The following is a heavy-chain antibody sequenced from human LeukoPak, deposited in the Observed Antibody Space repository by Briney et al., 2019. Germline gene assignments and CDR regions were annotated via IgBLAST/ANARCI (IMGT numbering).Heavy chain of an antibody. Sequence: ASVKVSCKASGYTFTSYDINWVRQAPGQGLEWMGWINPNSGGTNYAQKFQGRVTMTRDTSISTAYMELSRLRSDDTAVYYCARNGRRIRGYSYANWFDPWGQGTLVTVSS. CDR2: INPNSGGT. CDR3: ARNGRRIRGYSYANWFDP. D-gene: IGHD5-18*01. J-gene: IGHJ5*02. V-gene: IGHV1-2*02. CDR1: GYTFTSYD.